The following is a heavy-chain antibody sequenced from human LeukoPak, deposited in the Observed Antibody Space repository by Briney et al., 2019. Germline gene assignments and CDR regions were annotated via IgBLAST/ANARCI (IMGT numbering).Heavy chain of an antibody. CDR1: GFTFSSYG. CDR2: ISYDGSNK. D-gene: IGHD6-6*01. CDR3: ARALYSSSSGDYMDV. V-gene: IGHV3-30*03. J-gene: IGHJ6*03. Sequence: TGGSLRLSCAASGFTFSSYGMHWVRQAPGKGLEWVAVISYDGSNKYYADSVKGRLTISSDNSKNTLYLQMNSLRAEDTAVYYCARALYSSSSGDYMDVWGKGTTVTVSS.